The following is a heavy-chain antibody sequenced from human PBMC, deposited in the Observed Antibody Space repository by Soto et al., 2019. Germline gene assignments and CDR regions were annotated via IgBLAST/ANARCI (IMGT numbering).Heavy chain of an antibody. CDR2: IYYSGST. CDR1: AGSISSSSYY. Sequence: QLQLQGSGPGLVKPSESLSLTCTVSAGSISSSSYYWGWMRQPPGKGLEWIGRIYYSGSTYYNPSLKSRVTLSVDTSKNQFSLKLSSVTAADTAVYYCARYGGNSREPFDPWGKGTLVTVSS. V-gene: IGHV4-39*01. CDR3: ARYGGNSREPFDP. J-gene: IGHJ5*02. D-gene: IGHD2-21*02.